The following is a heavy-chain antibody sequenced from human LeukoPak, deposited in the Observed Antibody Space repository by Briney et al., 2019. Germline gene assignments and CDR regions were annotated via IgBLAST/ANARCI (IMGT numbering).Heavy chain of an antibody. V-gene: IGHV4-59*01. Sequence: SETLSLTCTVSGGSISSYYCSWIRPPPGKGLEWIGSIHYSGSTNYNPSLKSRVTISVDTSKNQFSLKLSSVTAADTAVYYCATSPIRLWLPFGYWGQGTLVTVSS. CDR3: ATSPIRLWLPFGY. CDR1: GGSISSYY. CDR2: IHYSGST. J-gene: IGHJ4*02. D-gene: IGHD5-18*01.